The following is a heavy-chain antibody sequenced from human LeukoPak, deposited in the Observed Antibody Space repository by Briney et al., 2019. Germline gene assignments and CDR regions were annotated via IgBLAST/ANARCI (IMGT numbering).Heavy chain of an antibody. Sequence: GGSLRLSCSASGFTFSTSAMHWVRQAPGKGLEYVSSLGVNGISAYYADSMRGRFTISRDNAKGMLFLQMSSLRAEDTAVYYCVKGQEVVYTPTFDFWGQGTLVTVSP. CDR3: VKGQEVVYTPTFDF. CDR1: GFTFSTSA. J-gene: IGHJ4*02. CDR2: LGVNGISA. D-gene: IGHD2-8*02. V-gene: IGHV3-64D*09.